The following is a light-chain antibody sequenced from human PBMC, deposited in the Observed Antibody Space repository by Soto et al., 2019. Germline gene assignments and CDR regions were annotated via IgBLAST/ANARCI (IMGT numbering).Light chain of an antibody. CDR3: QRTYNAPPMT. CDR2: SAS. Sequence: DIQLTQSPSSLSASVGDRVTITCRVSQGISSYLNCYRQKPGKVPMHSASNLQSGVPSRFSGTGSGTDFTLTIDSLQPEDVATSYGQRTYNAPPMTFGQGTKVELK. V-gene: IGKV1-27*01. J-gene: IGKJ1*01. CDR1: QGISSY.